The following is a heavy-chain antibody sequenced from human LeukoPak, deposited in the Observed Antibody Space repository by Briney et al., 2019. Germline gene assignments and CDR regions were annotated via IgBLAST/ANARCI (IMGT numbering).Heavy chain of an antibody. Sequence: GGSLILSCAASGFTFSSSGMHWVRQAPGKGLEWVAVISYDGSNKYYADSVKGRFTISRDNSKNTLYLQMNSLRAGDTAVYYCAKDSYDRSGYYYYYFAYWGQGTQVTVSS. V-gene: IGHV3-30*18. CDR3: AKDSYDRSGYYYYYFAY. CDR2: ISYDGSNK. D-gene: IGHD3-22*01. CDR1: GFTFSSSG. J-gene: IGHJ4*02.